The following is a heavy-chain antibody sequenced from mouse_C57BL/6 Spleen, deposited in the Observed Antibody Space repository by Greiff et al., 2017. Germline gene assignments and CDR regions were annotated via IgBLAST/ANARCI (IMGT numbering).Heavy chain of an antibody. CDR3: ARGDGYDEYFDV. Sequence: VQLQQSGAELVMPGASVKLSCKASGYTFTSYWMHWVKQRPGQGLEWIGEIDPSDSSTNYNQKCKGKSTLTVDKSSSTAYMQLSSLTSEDSAVYYCARGDGYDEYFDVWGTGTTVTVSS. J-gene: IGHJ1*03. CDR2: IDPSDSST. CDR1: GYTFTSYW. D-gene: IGHD2-2*01. V-gene: IGHV1-69*01.